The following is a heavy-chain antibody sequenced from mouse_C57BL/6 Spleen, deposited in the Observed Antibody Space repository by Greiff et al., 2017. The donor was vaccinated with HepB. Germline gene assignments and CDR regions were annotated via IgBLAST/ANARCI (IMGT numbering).Heavy chain of an antibody. CDR2: IDPSDSYT. CDR1: GYTFTSYW. Sequence: VQLQQPGAELLRPGTSVKLSCKASGYTFTSYWMHWVKQRPGQGLEWIGVIDPSDSYTNYNQKFKGKATLTVDTSSSTAYMQLSSLTSEDSAVYYCAEGLSYAMDYWGQGTSVTVSS. D-gene: IGHD1-1*01. J-gene: IGHJ4*01. CDR3: AEGLSYAMDY. V-gene: IGHV1-59*01.